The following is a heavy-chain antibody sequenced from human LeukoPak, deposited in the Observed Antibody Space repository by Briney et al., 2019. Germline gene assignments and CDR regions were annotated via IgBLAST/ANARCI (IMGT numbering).Heavy chain of an antibody. Sequence: ASVKVSCKASGGTFSSYASSWVRQAPGQGLEWMGGIIPIFGTANYAQKFQGRVTITADESTSTAYMELSSLRSEDTAVYYCARDVDSSLAYYYYGMDVWGQGTTVTVSS. CDR3: ARDVDSSLAYYYYGMDV. D-gene: IGHD6-13*01. CDR2: IIPIFGTA. CDR1: GGTFSSYA. J-gene: IGHJ6*02. V-gene: IGHV1-69*13.